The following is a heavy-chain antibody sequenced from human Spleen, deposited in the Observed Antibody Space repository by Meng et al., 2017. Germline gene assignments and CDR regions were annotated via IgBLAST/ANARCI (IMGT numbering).Heavy chain of an antibody. J-gene: IGHJ4*02. V-gene: IGHV3-20*04. CDR3: AREGQWLATYYFDY. CDR1: GFTFDDYG. D-gene: IGHD6-19*01. Sequence: GESLKISCAASGFTFDDYGMSWVRQAPGKGLEWVSGINWNGGSTGYADSVKGRFTISRDNAKDSLYLQMNSLRAEDTAVYYCAREGQWLATYYFDYWGQGTLVTVSS. CDR2: INWNGGST.